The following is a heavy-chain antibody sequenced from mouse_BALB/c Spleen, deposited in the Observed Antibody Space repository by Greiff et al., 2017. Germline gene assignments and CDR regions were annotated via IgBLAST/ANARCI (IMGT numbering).Heavy chain of an antibody. Sequence: EVQLQQSGPELVKPGASVKISCKASGYTFTDYNMHWVKQSHGKSLEWIGYIYPYNGGTGYNQKFKSKATLTVDNSSSTAYMELRSLTSEDSAVYYCARGDYYGSSPWFADGGQGTLVTVSA. CDR1: GYTFTDYN. CDR3: ARGDYYGSSPWFAD. CDR2: IYPYNGGT. V-gene: IGHV1S29*02. D-gene: IGHD1-1*01. J-gene: IGHJ3*01.